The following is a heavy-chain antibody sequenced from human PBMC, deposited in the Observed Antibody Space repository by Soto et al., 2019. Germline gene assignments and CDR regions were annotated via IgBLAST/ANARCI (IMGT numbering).Heavy chain of an antibody. V-gene: IGHV1-2*04. CDR3: ARGDSTDCSNGVCSFFYNHDMDV. D-gene: IGHD2-8*01. CDR1: GYSFTDYH. Sequence: ASVKVSCKASGYSFTDYHIHWVRQAPGQGLEWLGRINPKSGGTSTAQKFQGWVTMTTDTSISTASMELTRLTSDDTAIYYCARGDSTDCSNGVCSFFYNHDMDVWGQGTKVTVSS. J-gene: IGHJ6*02. CDR2: INPKSGGT.